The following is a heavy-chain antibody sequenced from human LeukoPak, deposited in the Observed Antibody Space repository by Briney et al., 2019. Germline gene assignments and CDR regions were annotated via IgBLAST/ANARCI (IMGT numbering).Heavy chain of an antibody. V-gene: IGHV3-23*01. D-gene: IGHD1-26*01. J-gene: IGHJ4*02. CDR2: ISGSGGST. CDR3: AKTKTDSGSYSEYYFDY. CDR1: GFVFSSYA. Sequence: GGSLRLSCAASGFVFSSYAMSWVRQAPGKGLEWVSAISGSGGSTYYADSVKGRFTISRDNSKNTLYPQMNSLRAEDTAVYYCAKTKTDSGSYSEYYFDYWGQGTLVTVSS.